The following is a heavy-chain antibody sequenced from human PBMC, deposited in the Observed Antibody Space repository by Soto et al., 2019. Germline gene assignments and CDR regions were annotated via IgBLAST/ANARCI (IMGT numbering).Heavy chain of an antibody. Sequence: QVQLVQSGAEVKQPGASVKVSCKASGYTFTNYGFTWVRQAPGQGLEWLGWISTYNGNTKYAQKVQGRLTMTTDTSTSTANMERTRLRSDDTALYYCARTTVTASYFSMDVWGKGCTVTVSS. CDR1: GYTFTNYG. J-gene: IGHJ6*03. D-gene: IGHD4-17*01. CDR2: ISTYNGNT. CDR3: ARTTVTASYFSMDV. V-gene: IGHV1-18*01.